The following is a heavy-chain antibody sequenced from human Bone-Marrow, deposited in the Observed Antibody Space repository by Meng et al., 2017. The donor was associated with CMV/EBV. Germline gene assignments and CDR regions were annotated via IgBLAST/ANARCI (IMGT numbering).Heavy chain of an antibody. CDR2: IYYSGST. J-gene: IGHJ6*02. Sequence: SETLSLTCTVSGGSISSSSYYWGWIRQPPGKGLEWIGSIYYSGSTYYNPSLKSRVTMSVDTSKNQFSLKLSSVTAADTAVYYCARDDRVVPGRYYGMDVWGQGTTVTVSS. D-gene: IGHD2-2*01. CDR1: GGSISSSSYY. CDR3: ARDDRVVPGRYYGMDV. V-gene: IGHV4-39*07.